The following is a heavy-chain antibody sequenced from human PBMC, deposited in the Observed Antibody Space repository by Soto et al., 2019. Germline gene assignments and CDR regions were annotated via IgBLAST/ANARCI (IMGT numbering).Heavy chain of an antibody. Sequence: QITLKESGLTLVKPTQTLTLTCTFSGLSRSTTGVGVGWIRQPPGKAPEWLALIYWDGDKRYRPPLQSRITITKSASKNPVVFTMTNMDPVDTATYYCVQSRCGGDSIQNYSSPSYYGLDVWGQGTTVTVSS. J-gene: IGHJ6*02. CDR3: VQSRCGGDSIQNYSSPSYYGLDV. D-gene: IGHD2-21*02. V-gene: IGHV2-5*02. CDR2: IYWDGDK. CDR1: GLSRSTTGVG.